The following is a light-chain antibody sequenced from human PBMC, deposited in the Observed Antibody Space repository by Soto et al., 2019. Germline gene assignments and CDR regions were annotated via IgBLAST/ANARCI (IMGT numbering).Light chain of an antibody. CDR2: WAS. V-gene: IGKV4-1*01. Sequence: DIAMTQSPDSLAVSLGERATINCKSSQSVLHSSNNKNYLTWYQQKPGQPPKLLIYWASTRESGVPDRFRGSGSGTNFTLTISSLQAEDVAVYYCQQYYCSPFTFGPGTKVDIK. CDR1: QSVLHSSNNKNY. J-gene: IGKJ3*01. CDR3: QQYYCSPFT.